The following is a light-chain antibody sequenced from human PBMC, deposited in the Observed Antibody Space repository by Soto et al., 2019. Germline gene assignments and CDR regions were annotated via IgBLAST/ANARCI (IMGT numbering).Light chain of an antibody. V-gene: IGKV3-15*01. J-gene: IGKJ2*01. CDR2: GAT. CDR1: QDVGSK. CDR3: EQYNNWPYT. Sequence: EIVMTQSPATLSVSPGERATLSCRASQDVGSKLAWYQQKPGQDPRLLIYGATTRATGIPARFSGSGSGTDFTLTINSLQSEDFAVYFREQYNNWPYTVGQGTKVDIK.